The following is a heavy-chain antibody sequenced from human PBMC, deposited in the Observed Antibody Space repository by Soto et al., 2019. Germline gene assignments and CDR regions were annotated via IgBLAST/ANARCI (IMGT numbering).Heavy chain of an antibody. V-gene: IGHV4-34*01. CDR3: ARQKAYDSSVYV. Sequence: QVQLQQWGAGLLKPSETLSLTCAVYGGSFSGYYWSWIRQPPGKGLEWIGEINHSGSTNYNPSLQSRVTISVATSKNQCSLKLSSVTAADTAVYYCARQKAYDSSVYVWGQGTTVTVSS. CDR1: GGSFSGYY. D-gene: IGHD3-22*01. CDR2: INHSGST. J-gene: IGHJ6*02.